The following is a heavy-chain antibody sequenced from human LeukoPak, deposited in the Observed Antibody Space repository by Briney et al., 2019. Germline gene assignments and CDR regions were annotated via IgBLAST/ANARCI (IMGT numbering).Heavy chain of an antibody. CDR1: GYTFTNYY. CDR2: INPQSGGT. D-gene: IGHD6-19*01. V-gene: IGHV1-2*02. Sequence: VASVKVSCKASGYTFTNYYMHWVRQAPGEGLEWMGWINPQSGGTHYAQKFQGRVTMTRDTSITTAYMELSRLTSDDTALYYCARNIGVGPNGDSWGQGTLVTVSS. J-gene: IGHJ4*02. CDR3: ARNIGVGPNGDS.